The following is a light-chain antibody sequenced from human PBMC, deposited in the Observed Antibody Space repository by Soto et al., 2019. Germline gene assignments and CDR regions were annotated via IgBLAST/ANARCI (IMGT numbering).Light chain of an antibody. CDR1: QSINTW. CDR2: DAS. J-gene: IGKJ2*01. Sequence: DIQMTQSPPTLSASVGDRVTITCRASQSINTWLAWYQQKSGKAPKLLIYDASSLESGVPSRFSGGGSGTQFTLTISSLQPDDFATFYCQHYNSYPYTFGQGTKLEIK. CDR3: QHYNSYPYT. V-gene: IGKV1-5*01.